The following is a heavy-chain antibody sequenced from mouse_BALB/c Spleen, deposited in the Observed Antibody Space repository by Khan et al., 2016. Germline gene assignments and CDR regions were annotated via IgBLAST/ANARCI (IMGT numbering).Heavy chain of an antibody. V-gene: IGHV10-1*02. CDR3: VPRYFNV. J-gene: IGHJ1*01. CDR2: IRSKSNNYAT. CDR1: GFTFNTYA. Sequence: EVELVESGGGLVQPKGSLKLSCAASGFTFNTYAMNWVRQAPGKGLEWVARIRSKSNNYATYYADSVKDRFTISSDDSQSTLYLQMHNLKTEDTXMYYCVPRYFNVWGAGTPVTVSS.